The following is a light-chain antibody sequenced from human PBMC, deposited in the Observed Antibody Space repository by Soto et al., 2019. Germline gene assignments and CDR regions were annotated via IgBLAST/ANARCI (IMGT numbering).Light chain of an antibody. V-gene: IGLV2-23*01. CDR3: SSYVGSGTYVV. Sequence: QSVLTQPASVSGSPGQSITISCTGTSSDVGTYNLVSWYQQHPDNAPKLMIYEGNKRPSGVSNRFSGSKSGNTASLTISGLQAEDEGDYYCSSYVGSGTYVVFGGGTKLTVL. CDR1: SSDVGTYNL. CDR2: EGN. J-gene: IGLJ2*01.